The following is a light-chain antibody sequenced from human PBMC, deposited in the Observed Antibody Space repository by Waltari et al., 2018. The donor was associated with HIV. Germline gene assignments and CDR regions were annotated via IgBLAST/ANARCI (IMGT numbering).Light chain of an antibody. V-gene: IGLV3-1*01. Sequence: SYELTQPPSVSVSPGQTATITCSGDKLGDKYVFWYQQTPGQSPVLVISQDIKRTSGVPGRFAGSNSGNTATLTISGTHAMDEADYDCQAWDSSTAVFGTGTKVTVL. CDR2: QDI. CDR1: KLGDKY. J-gene: IGLJ1*01. CDR3: QAWDSSTAV.